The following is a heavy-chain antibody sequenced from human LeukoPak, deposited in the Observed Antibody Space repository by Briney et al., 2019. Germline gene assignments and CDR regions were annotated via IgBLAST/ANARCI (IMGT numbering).Heavy chain of an antibody. CDR1: GISFSSHG. D-gene: IGHD3-22*01. J-gene: IGHJ4*02. Sequence: PGTSLRLSCAASGISFSSHGMHWVRQAPGKGLEWVAVIWYDGSNIYYTDSVKGRFTISRDNSKNTQYLQMNSLRAEDTALYYCARARNDYDSNGFSLLDYWGQGTLVTVSS. CDR3: ARARNDYDSNGFSLLDY. V-gene: IGHV3-33*01. CDR2: IWYDGSNI.